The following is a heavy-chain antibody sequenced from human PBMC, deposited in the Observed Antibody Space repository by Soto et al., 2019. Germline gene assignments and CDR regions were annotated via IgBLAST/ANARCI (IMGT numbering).Heavy chain of an antibody. CDR3: AKDTGIAAPNFDY. Sequence: QVQLVESGGGVVQPGRSLRLSCAASGFTFSSYGMHWVRQAPGKGLEWVAVISYDGSNKYYADSVKGRFTISRDNPKNTLYLQMNSLRAEDTAMYYCAKDTGIAAPNFDYWGQGTLVTVSS. J-gene: IGHJ4*02. CDR2: ISYDGSNK. D-gene: IGHD6-13*01. CDR1: GFTFSSYG. V-gene: IGHV3-30*18.